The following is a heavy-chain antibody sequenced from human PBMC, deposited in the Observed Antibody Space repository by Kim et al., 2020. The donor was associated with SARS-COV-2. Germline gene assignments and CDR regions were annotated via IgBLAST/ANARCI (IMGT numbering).Heavy chain of an antibody. CDR2: IKPDGREK. D-gene: IGHD2-15*01. Sequence: GGSLRLSCAASGFTFFNYWMTWVRQAPGGGLEWVANIKPDGREKYYVDSLRGRFTISRDNAENSLYLQMRSLRAGDTAVYYCARVMGGGAWSMDAWGQGT. V-gene: IGHV3-7*01. CDR1: GFTFFNYW. J-gene: IGHJ6*02. CDR3: ARVMGGGAWSMDA.